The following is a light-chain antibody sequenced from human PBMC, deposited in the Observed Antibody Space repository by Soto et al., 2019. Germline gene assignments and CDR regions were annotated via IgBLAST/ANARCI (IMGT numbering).Light chain of an antibody. CDR1: QSVRSN. Sequence: EVVMTQSPATLSVSPGERVTLSCRASQSVRSNLAWYQQKPGQSPRLLIYGASTRATGIPDRFTGSGSETSFTLAISRLEPEDFALYYCQHYQSGHPITFGQGTRLEI. CDR3: QHYQSGHPIT. J-gene: IGKJ5*01. CDR2: GAS. V-gene: IGKV3D-15*01.